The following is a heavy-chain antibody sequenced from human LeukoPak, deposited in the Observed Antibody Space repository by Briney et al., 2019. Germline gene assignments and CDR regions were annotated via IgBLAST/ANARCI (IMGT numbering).Heavy chain of an antibody. D-gene: IGHD1-14*01. J-gene: IGHJ4*02. CDR1: VFIFAVNA. CDR2: IRGDGVVT. CDR3: AKGRRSSTFYNNFDY. V-gene: IGHV3-43*02. Sequence: LGECLRLSCAVSVFIFAVNAMHCVRETLDKGLECVSLIRGDGVVTYYADSVWGRFTISRHNSKDSLSLQMNNLRTEDSGFYYCAKGRRSSTFYNNFDYCGQGVPATVPS.